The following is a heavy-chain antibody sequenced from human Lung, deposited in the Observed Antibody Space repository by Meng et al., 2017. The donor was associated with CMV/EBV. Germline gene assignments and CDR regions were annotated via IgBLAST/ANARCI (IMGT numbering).Heavy chain of an antibody. CDR3: ASGTPGRSYCDY. CDR2: FVNYVDT. CDR1: GYTFGSYG. V-gene: IGHV1-18*01. J-gene: IGHJ4*02. Sequence: HVHLLQSGPEVKKPGASVGVSCKSSGYTFGSYGICWVRQAPGQGLEWMGWFVNYVDTYPAPKFQGRVTMTTDTHTNTAFMELRSLTSDDTAVYYCASGTPGRSYCDYWGQGTLVTVSS. D-gene: IGHD2-15*01.